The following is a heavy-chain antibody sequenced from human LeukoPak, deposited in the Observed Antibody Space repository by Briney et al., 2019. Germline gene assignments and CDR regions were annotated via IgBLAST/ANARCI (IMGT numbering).Heavy chain of an antibody. CDR1: GFTVSSNS. J-gene: IGHJ4*02. V-gene: IGHV3-48*04. CDR3: ARVGGNWSPDY. Sequence: HTGGSLRLSCAVSGFTVSSNSMSWVRQAPGKGLEWVSCISSSGSTIYYADSVKGRFTISRDNAKNSLYLQMNSLRAEDTAVYYCARVGGNWSPDYWGQGTLVTVSS. CDR2: ISSSGSTI.